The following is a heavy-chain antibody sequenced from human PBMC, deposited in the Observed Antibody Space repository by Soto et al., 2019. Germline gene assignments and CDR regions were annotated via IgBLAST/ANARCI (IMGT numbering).Heavy chain of an antibody. CDR3: AAGGGLPRYY. CDR2: IYHSGST. CDR1: GGSISSGGYS. V-gene: IGHV4-30-2*01. Sequence: QLQLQESGSGLVKPSQTLSLTCAVSGGSISSGGYSWSWIRQPPGKGLEWIGYIYHSGSTYYNPSLKRRVTISGDRSKNQSSLKLSSVTAADTAVYYWAAGGGLPRYYWGQGTLVTVSS. D-gene: IGHD5-12*01. J-gene: IGHJ4*02.